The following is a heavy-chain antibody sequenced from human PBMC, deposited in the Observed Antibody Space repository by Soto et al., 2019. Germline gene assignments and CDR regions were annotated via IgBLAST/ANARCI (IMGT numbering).Heavy chain of an antibody. CDR2: ISGSGGST. CDR3: AKGPNSGDLGELLWFGEFAGAFDI. D-gene: IGHD3-10*01. J-gene: IGHJ3*02. CDR1: GFTFSSYA. Sequence: EVQLLESGGGLVQPGGSLRLSCAASGFTFSSYAMSWVRQAPGKGLEWVSAISGSGGSTYYADSVKGRFTISRDNSKNTLYLQMTRLRAEDTAVYYCAKGPNSGDLGELLWFGEFAGAFDIWGQGTMVTVSS. V-gene: IGHV3-23*01.